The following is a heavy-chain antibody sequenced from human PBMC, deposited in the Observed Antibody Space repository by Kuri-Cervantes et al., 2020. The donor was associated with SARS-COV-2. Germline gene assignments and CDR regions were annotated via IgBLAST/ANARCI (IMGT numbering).Heavy chain of an antibody. V-gene: IGHV3-69-1*01. D-gene: IGHD3-3*01. J-gene: IGHJ4*02. CDR3: AKDFWSGYYYFDY. Sequence: ETLSLTCAASGFTFSDYYMNWVRQAPGKGLEWVSSISSSSTIYYADSVKGRFTISRDNAKNSLYLQMNSLRAEDTAVYYCAKDFWSGYYYFDYWGQGTLVTVSS. CDR1: GFTFSDYY. CDR2: ISSSSTI.